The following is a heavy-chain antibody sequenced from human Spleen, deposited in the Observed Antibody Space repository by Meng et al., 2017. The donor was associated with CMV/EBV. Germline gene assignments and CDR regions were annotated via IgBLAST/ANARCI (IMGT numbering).Heavy chain of an antibody. CDR2: ISGRGDKT. D-gene: IGHD6-19*01. CDR3: AKGQWSSGWTSFDY. Sequence: GESLKISCAASGFIFSDYVINWVRQAPGKGLEWVSGISGRGDKTFYGDSVKGRFTTSRDNSRHTSFLQLRSLRAEDTAVYYCAKGQWSSGWTSFDYWGQGTLVTVSS. V-gene: IGHV3-23*01. CDR1: GFIFSDYV. J-gene: IGHJ4*02.